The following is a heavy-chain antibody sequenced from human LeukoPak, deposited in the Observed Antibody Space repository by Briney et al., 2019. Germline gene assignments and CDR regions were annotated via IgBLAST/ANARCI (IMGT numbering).Heavy chain of an antibody. Sequence: GGSLRLSCAASGFTFDDYAMHWVRHAPGKGLEWVSGISWNSGSIGYADSVKGRFTISRDNAKNSLYLQMNSLRAEDTALYYCAKEYYDFWSGGLDYWGQGTLVTVSS. J-gene: IGHJ4*02. D-gene: IGHD3-3*01. CDR1: GFTFDDYA. CDR2: ISWNSGSI. CDR3: AKEYYDFWSGGLDY. V-gene: IGHV3-9*01.